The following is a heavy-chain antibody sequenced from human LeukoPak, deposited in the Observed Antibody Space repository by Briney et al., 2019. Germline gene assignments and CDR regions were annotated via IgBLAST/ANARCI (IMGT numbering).Heavy chain of an antibody. CDR2: IWYDGSKK. J-gene: IGHJ4*02. V-gene: IGHV3-33*01. CDR1: GFIFSSYG. CDR3: GRDGCGGDCYLADY. D-gene: IGHD2-21*02. Sequence: GGSLRLSCAASGFIFSSYGMHWVRQAPGKGLEWVAVIWYDGSKKHHADSVKGRFTISRDNSKNTLYLQMNSLRAEDTAVYYCGRDGCGGDCYLADYWGQGTLVTVSS.